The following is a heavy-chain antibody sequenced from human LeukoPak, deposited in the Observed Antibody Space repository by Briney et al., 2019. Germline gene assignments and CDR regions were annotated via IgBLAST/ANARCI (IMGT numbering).Heavy chain of an antibody. D-gene: IGHD3-10*01. V-gene: IGHV4-34*01. CDR3: ARDSDHYAFDI. J-gene: IGHJ3*02. CDR2: INHSGST. Sequence: SETLSLTCAVYGGSFSGYYWSWIRQPPGKGLEWIGEINHSGSTNYNPSLKSRVTISVDTSKNQFSLKLSSVTAADTAVYYCARDSDHYAFDIWGQGTMVTVSS. CDR1: GGSFSGYY.